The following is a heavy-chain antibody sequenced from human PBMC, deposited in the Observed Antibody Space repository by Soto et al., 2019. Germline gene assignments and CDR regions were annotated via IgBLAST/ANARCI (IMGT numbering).Heavy chain of an antibody. CDR3: ARDRLSVTTWGWFDP. CDR2: IYYGGST. CDR1: GGSISSGGYS. V-gene: IGHV4-30-2*01. J-gene: IGHJ5*02. D-gene: IGHD4-17*01. Sequence: QLQLQESGSGLVKPSQTLSLTCAVSGGSISSGGYSWSWIRQPPGKGLEWIGYIYYGGSTYYNPSLKSRVAISVDRSKNQFSLKLTSVTAADTAVYYCARDRLSVTTWGWFDPWGQGTLVTVSS.